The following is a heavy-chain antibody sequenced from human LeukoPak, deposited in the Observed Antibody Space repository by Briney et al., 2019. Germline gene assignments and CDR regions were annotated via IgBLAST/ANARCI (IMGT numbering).Heavy chain of an antibody. CDR1: GGSISSYY. V-gene: IGHV4-59*08. D-gene: IGHD1-26*01. CDR3: ARGGGSYYGLDY. Sequence: KPSETLSLTRTVSGGSISSYYWSWIRQPPGKGLEWIGYIYYSGSTNYNPSLKSRVTISVDTSKNQFSLKLSSVTAADTAVYYCARGGGSYYGLDYWGQGTLVTVSS. CDR2: IYYSGST. J-gene: IGHJ4*02.